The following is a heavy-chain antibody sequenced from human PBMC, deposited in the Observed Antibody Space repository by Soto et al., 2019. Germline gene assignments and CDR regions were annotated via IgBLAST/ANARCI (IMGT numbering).Heavy chain of an antibody. J-gene: IGHJ6*03. Sequence: GGSLRLSCAASGFTFSSYWMSWVRQAPGKGLEWVANIKQDGSEKYYVDSVKGRFTISRDNAKNSLYLQMNSLRAEDTAVYYCARAVNDFWSGSSHMDVWGKGTTVTVSS. CDR3: ARAVNDFWSGSSHMDV. CDR1: GFTFSSYW. CDR2: IKQDGSEK. D-gene: IGHD3-3*01. V-gene: IGHV3-7*01.